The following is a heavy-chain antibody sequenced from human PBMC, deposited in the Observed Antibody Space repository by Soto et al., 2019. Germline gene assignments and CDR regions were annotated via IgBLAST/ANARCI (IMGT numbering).Heavy chain of an antibody. J-gene: IGHJ3*01. CDR3: ARLQYTVVTVIEV. Sequence: SETLSLTCAVYGGSFSGYYWSWIRQPPGKGLEWIGEINHSGSTNYNPSLKSRVTISVDTSKNQFSLKLSSVTAADTAVYYCARLQYTVVTVIEVWGQGTMVTVSS. CDR1: GGSFSGYY. D-gene: IGHD2-21*02. V-gene: IGHV4-34*01. CDR2: INHSGST.